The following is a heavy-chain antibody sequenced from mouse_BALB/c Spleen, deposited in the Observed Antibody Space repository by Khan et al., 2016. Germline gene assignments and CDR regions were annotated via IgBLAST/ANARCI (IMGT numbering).Heavy chain of an antibody. V-gene: IGHV9-3*02. J-gene: IGHJ3*01. CDR2: INTNTREP. CDR1: GYTFTNYG. D-gene: IGHD2-4*01. Sequence: QIQLVQSGPELKKPGETVKISCKASGYTFTNYGLNWVKQAPGKDLKWMGWINTNTREPTYAEEFKGRFAFSLETSASTAYLQINNRKNEDTATYFCARWDYDYGQFAYWGQGTLVTVSA. CDR3: ARWDYDYGQFAY.